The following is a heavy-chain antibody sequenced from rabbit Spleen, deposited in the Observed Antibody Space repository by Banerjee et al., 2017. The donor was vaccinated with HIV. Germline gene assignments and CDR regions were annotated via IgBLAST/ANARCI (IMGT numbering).Heavy chain of an antibody. Sequence: QEQLEESGGDLVKPGASLTLTCTASGFSFSSSYWIYWVRQAPGKGLEWIACINTDTSKSVYVSWATGRFTVSRTSSTTVTLQVTSLTVADTAAYFCARDTGSSFSTYGMDLWGQGTLVTVS. CDR1: GFSFSSSYW. V-gene: IGHV1S45*01. J-gene: IGHJ6*01. CDR2: INTDTSKS. CDR3: ARDTGSSFSTYGMDL. D-gene: IGHD8-1*01.